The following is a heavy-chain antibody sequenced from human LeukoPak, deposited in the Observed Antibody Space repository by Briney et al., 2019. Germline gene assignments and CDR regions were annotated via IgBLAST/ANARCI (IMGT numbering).Heavy chain of an antibody. D-gene: IGHD2-15*01. CDR2: ISGSGGST. J-gene: IGHJ4*02. V-gene: IGHV3-23*01. CDR3: ARDRLQWSQPGYFDY. CDR1: GFTFSSYA. Sequence: GGSLRLSCAASGFTFSSYAMSWVREAPGKGLEWVSAISGSGGSTYYADSVKGRFTISRDNSKNTLYLQMNSLRAEDTAVYYCARDRLQWSQPGYFDYWGQGTLVTDSS.